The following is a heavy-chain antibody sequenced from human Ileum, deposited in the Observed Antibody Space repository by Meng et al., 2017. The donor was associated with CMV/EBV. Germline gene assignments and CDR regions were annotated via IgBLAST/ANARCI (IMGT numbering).Heavy chain of an antibody. Sequence: LRLSCAASGFTFSNSYMTWVSQAPGKGLEWVGRIKSKTDDETTDYAAPVKGRFTISRDDSKNTVYLQMNSLKTDDTAMYYCTTGGGPLWGQGTLVTVSS. CDR1: GFTFSNSY. J-gene: IGHJ4*02. CDR3: TTGGGPL. CDR2: IKSKTDDETT. V-gene: IGHV3-15*01.